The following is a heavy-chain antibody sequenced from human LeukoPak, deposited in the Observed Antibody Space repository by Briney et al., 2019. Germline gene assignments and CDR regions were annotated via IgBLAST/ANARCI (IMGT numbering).Heavy chain of an antibody. CDR1: GFTFSSYE. Sequence: GGSLRLSCAASGFTFSSYEMNWVRQAPGKGLEWVSYISSSGSTIYYADSVKGRFAISRDNAKNSLYLQMSSLRVEDTAVYYCARSLYGGGTGGYYFDYWGQGTLVTVSS. CDR3: ARSLYGGGTGGYYFDY. D-gene: IGHD2-8*02. V-gene: IGHV3-48*03. J-gene: IGHJ4*02. CDR2: ISSSGSTI.